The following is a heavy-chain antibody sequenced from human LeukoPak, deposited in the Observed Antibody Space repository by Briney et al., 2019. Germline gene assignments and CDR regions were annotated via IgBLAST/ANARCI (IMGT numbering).Heavy chain of an antibody. CDR3: TTDGITIFGVVKDSGYYYGMDV. CDR2: IKSKTDGGTT. D-gene: IGHD3-3*01. CDR1: EFTFSSYS. V-gene: IGHV3-15*07. J-gene: IGHJ6*02. Sequence: GGSLRLSCAASEFTFSSYSMNRVRQAPGKGLEWVGRIKSKTDGGTTDYAAPVKGRFTISRDDSKNTLYLQMNSLKTEDTAVYYCTTDGITIFGVVKDSGYYYGMDVWGQGTTVTVSS.